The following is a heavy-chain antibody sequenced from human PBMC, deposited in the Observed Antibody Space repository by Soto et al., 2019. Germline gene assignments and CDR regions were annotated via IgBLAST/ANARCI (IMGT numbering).Heavy chain of an antibody. CDR3: ARADYEILTGSYAMDV. V-gene: IGHV4-4*07. Sequence: PSETLSLTCTVSDDFISSYDWNWMVQPAGKGLEWIGRVSTNGATNYNPSLESRVTMSVDTSKNQFSLKLTSVTAADTAVYFCARADYEILTGSYAMDVWGQGTTVTVPS. D-gene: IGHD3-9*01. CDR2: VSTNGAT. J-gene: IGHJ6*02. CDR1: DDFISSYD.